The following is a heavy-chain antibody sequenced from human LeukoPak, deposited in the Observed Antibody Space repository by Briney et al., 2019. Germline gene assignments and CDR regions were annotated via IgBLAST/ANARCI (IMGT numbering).Heavy chain of an antibody. CDR1: GFTFSSYG. Sequence: GGSLRLSCAASGFTFSSYGMHWVRQAPGKGLEWVSSISSSSSYIYYADSVKGRFTISRDNAKNSLYLQMNSLRAEDTAVYYCARAVGNYDSSGYFAYWGQGTLVTVSS. J-gene: IGHJ4*02. D-gene: IGHD3-22*01. CDR2: ISSSSSYI. CDR3: ARAVGNYDSSGYFAY. V-gene: IGHV3-21*01.